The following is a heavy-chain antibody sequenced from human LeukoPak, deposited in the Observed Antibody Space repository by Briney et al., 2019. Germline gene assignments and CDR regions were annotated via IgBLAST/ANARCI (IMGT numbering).Heavy chain of an antibody. J-gene: IGHJ4*02. V-gene: IGHV3-7*01. D-gene: IGHD5-18*01. CDR3: ARDRYSYGYADIDY. Sequence: GGSVRLSCAASGFTFSSYWMSWVRQAPGKGLEWVANIKQDGSEKYYVDSVKGRFTISRDNAKNSLYLQMNSLRAEDTAVYYCARDRYSYGYADIDYWGQGTLVTVSS. CDR1: GFTFSSYW. CDR2: IKQDGSEK.